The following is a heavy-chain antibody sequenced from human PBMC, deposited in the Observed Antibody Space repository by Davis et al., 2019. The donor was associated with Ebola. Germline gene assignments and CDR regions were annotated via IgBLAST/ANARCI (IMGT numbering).Heavy chain of an antibody. J-gene: IGHJ4*02. CDR2: IDYTART. CDR3: ARHRGLGLFDY. D-gene: IGHD6-19*01. Sequence: PSETLSLTCSVSGDSITNGRFYWSWIRHTPEKGLEWIGYIDYTARTHYNPSLKSRVSMSVDTSKNQFSLELTSVTAADTAVYYCARHRGLGLFDYWGQGSLVTVSS. V-gene: IGHV4-61*01. CDR1: GDSITNGRFY.